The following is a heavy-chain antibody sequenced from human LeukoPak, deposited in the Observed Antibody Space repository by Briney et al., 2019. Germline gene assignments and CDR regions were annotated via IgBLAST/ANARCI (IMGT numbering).Heavy chain of an antibody. V-gene: IGHV1-18*01. CDR3: ARPYDSSGNDLGY. Sequence: GASVKVSCKASGYTFTNFGISWVRQAPGQGLEWMGWISTYNGNSNRPQKFHGRVTMTTVTSTSTAYMELRSLRSDDTAVYYCARPYDSSGNDLGYWGQGTLVTVSS. D-gene: IGHD3-22*01. CDR2: ISTYNGNS. J-gene: IGHJ4*02. CDR1: GYTFTNFG.